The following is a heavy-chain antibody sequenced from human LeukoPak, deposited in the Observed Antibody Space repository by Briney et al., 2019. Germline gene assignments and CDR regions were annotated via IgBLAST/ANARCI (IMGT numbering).Heavy chain of an antibody. CDR1: GGTFSSYA. J-gene: IGHJ3*02. CDR3: ARETEGYSSGWPLVAFDI. Sequence: SVKVSCKASGGTFSSYAISWVRQAPGQGLEWMGGIIPIFGTANYAQKFQGRVTITADESTSTAYMELSSLRSEDTAVYYCARETEGYSSGWPLVAFDIWGQGTMVTVSS. CDR2: IIPIFGTA. D-gene: IGHD6-19*01. V-gene: IGHV1-69*13.